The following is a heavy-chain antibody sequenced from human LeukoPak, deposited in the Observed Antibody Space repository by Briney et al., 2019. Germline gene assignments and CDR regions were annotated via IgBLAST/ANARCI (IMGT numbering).Heavy chain of an antibody. V-gene: IGHV3-53*01. J-gene: IGHJ4*02. D-gene: IGHD5-18*01. CDR3: VGGSYSHGYYSFDC. CDR1: GFIVSSNY. Sequence: PGGSLRLSCAVSGFIVSSNYMTWVRQAPGKGLEWVSIIYSGSSTYSADSVKGRFTISRDNSKNTLYLQMNSLRAEDTAVYYCVGGSYSHGYYSFDCWGQGTLVTVSS. CDR2: IYSGSST.